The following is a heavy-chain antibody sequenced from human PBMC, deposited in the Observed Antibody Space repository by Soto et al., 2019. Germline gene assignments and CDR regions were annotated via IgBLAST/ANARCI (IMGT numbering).Heavy chain of an antibody. D-gene: IGHD6-19*01. CDR1: GFTFDDYG. CDR2: INWNGGST. J-gene: IGHJ3*02. CDR3: AGVMGVAGLLIDAFDI. Sequence: PGGSLRLSCAASGFTFDDYGMSWVRQAPGKGLEWVSGINWNGGSTGYADPVKGRFTISRDNAKNSLYLQMNSLRAEDTALYHCAGVMGVAGLLIDAFDIWGQGTMVTISS. V-gene: IGHV3-20*01.